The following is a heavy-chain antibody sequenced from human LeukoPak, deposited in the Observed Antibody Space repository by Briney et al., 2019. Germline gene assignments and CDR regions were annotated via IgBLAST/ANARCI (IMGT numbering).Heavy chain of an antibody. CDR1: GFTFSNAW. CDR2: IGSGSSNTI. Sequence: GGSLRLSCAASGFTFSNAWMSWVRQAPGKGLEWVSYIGSGSSNTIYYADSVKGRFTISRDNAKNSLYLQMNSLRAEDTAVYYCARAGGSSNPIDRWGQGTLVTVSS. V-gene: IGHV3-48*01. D-gene: IGHD6-13*01. J-gene: IGHJ5*02. CDR3: ARAGGSSNPIDR.